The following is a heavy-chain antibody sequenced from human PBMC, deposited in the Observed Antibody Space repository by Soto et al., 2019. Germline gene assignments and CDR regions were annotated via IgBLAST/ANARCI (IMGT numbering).Heavy chain of an antibody. CDR3: ATFGSEYSGYDLSFDD. Sequence: PGGSLRLSCAASEFIFSAYAMSWVRQAPGTGLEWVTGISGSGNTYYADSVKGRFTISRDNSKNTLYLQMNSLRSEDTAVYYCATFGSEYSGYDLSFDDWGQGTLVTVSS. CDR2: ISGSGNT. V-gene: IGHV3-23*01. J-gene: IGHJ4*02. D-gene: IGHD5-12*01. CDR1: EFIFSAYA.